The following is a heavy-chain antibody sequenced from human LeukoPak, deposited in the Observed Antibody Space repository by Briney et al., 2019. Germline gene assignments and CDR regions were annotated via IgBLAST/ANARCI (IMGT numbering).Heavy chain of an antibody. Sequence: SETLSLTCAVSGGSISSSSYYWGWIRQPPGEGLEWIGSVSYSGSTYYKPSLKSRVTISLDTSKNQFSLNLTSVTATDTAVYYCARRDRLTIGYWGQGTLVTVSS. V-gene: IGHV4-39*01. J-gene: IGHJ4*02. CDR1: GGSISSSSYY. CDR2: VSYSGST. D-gene: IGHD1-14*01. CDR3: ARRDRLTIGY.